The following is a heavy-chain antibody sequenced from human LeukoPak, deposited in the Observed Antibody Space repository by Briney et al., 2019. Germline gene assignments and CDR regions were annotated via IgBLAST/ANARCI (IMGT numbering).Heavy chain of an antibody. V-gene: IGHV3-73*01. D-gene: IGHD2-8*02. CDR2: IRSKANSYAT. CDR3: AKDRLAVGVYYFDY. CDR1: GFTFSGSA. Sequence: PGGSLRLSCAASGFTFSGSAMPWVRQASGKGLEWVGRIRSKANSYATAYAASVKGRFTISRDDSKNTAYLQMNSLKTEDTAVYYCAKDRLAVGVYYFDYWGQGTLVTVSS. J-gene: IGHJ4*02.